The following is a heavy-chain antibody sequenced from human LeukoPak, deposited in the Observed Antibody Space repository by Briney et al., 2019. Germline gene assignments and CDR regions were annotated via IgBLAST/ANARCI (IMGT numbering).Heavy chain of an antibody. CDR3: ARDHRGSGSRYYYYYMDV. V-gene: IGHV3-74*01. CDR1: GFTFSSYW. CDR2: INSDGSST. Sequence: GGSLRLSCAASGFTFSSYWMHWVRHAPGKGLVWVSRINSDGSSTSYADSVKGRFTISRDNAKNTLYLQMNSLRAEDTAVYYCARDHRGSGSRYYYYYMDVWGKGTTVTISS. D-gene: IGHD3-10*01. J-gene: IGHJ6*03.